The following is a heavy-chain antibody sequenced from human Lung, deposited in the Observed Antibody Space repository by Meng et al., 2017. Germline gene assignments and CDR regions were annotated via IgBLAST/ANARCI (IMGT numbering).Heavy chain of an antibody. CDR3: AKDLGASSSYYFDY. Sequence: EVQLLESGGGLVQPGGSLRLAGEGSGFTFSGYARTWVRQAPGKGLEWVSSVSGSDDIAYYGDSVKGRVTISRDNSKNTLYLQMNSLRAEDTAVYFCAKDLGASSSYYFDYWGQGTLVTVSS. D-gene: IGHD6-6*01. CDR2: VSGSDDIA. V-gene: IGHV3-23*01. J-gene: IGHJ4*02. CDR1: GFTFSGYA.